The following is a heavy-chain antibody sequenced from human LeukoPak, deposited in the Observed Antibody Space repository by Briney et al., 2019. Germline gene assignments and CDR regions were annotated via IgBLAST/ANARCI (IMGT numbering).Heavy chain of an antibody. Sequence: SETLSLTCTVSGGSISSSSYYWGWIRQPPGKGLEWIGSIYHSGSTNYNPSLKSRVTISVDTSKNQFSLKLISVTAADTAVYYCARAPYDFWSGYYGVFDYWGWEPWSPSPQ. CDR3: ARAPYDFWSGYYGVFDY. CDR1: GGSISSSSYY. CDR2: IYHSGST. J-gene: IGHJ4*02. V-gene: IGHV4-39*07. D-gene: IGHD3-3*01.